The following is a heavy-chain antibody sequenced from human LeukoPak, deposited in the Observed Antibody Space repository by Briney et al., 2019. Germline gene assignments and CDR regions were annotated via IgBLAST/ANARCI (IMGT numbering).Heavy chain of an antibody. Sequence: GGSLSLSCAVSGLSLCTFAMSCVRGGPARGVEWVSSIRGNGETFYADSLKGRFTLYSDTSRNTVYLTMNNLRVDATAPFYSARASWVSSTDAVRWGQGTLVTV. D-gene: IGHD3-16*01. CDR3: ARASWVSSTDAVR. CDR2: IRGNGET. J-gene: IGHJ4*02. V-gene: IGHV3-23*01. CDR1: GLSLCTFA.